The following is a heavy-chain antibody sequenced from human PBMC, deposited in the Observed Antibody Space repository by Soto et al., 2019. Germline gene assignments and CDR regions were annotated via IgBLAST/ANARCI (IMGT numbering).Heavy chain of an antibody. D-gene: IGHD3-22*01. CDR1: GGSISSYY. Sequence: SETLSLTCTVSGGSISSYYWSWIRQPPVKGLEWIGYIYYSGSTNYNPSLKSRVTISVDTSKNQFSLKLSSVTAADTAVYYCARHRDYYDSSGYYSWWFDPWGQGTLVTVS. CDR3: ARHRDYYDSSGYYSWWFDP. CDR2: IYYSGST. V-gene: IGHV4-59*08. J-gene: IGHJ5*02.